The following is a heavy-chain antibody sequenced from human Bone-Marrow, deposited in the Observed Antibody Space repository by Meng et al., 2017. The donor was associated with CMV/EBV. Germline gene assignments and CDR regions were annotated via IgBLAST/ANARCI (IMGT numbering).Heavy chain of an antibody. V-gene: IGHV3-23*03. Sequence: GESLKISCADSGFTVSRDYMSWVRQAPGKGLEWVSLIYSGGSDTYYADSVKGRFTISRDNSQNTLYLQMNSLRAEDTALYYCAKRNGAAAGTTVYWGQGTLVTVSS. J-gene: IGHJ4*02. D-gene: IGHD6-13*01. CDR3: AKRNGAAAGTTVY. CDR2: IYSGGSDT. CDR1: GFTVSRDY.